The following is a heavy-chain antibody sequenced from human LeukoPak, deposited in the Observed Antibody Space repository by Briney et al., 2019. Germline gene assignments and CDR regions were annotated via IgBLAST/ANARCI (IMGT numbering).Heavy chain of an antibody. CDR1: GYTFTSYY. CDR2: INPNSGGT. V-gene: IGHV1-2*02. J-gene: IGHJ6*02. D-gene: IGHD2-2*01. Sequence: ASVKVSCKASGYTFTSYYMHWVRQAPGQGLEWMGWINPNSGGTNYAQKFQGRVTMTRDTSISTAYMELSRLRSDDTAVYYCARVRYCSSTSCEYYYGMDVWGQGTTVTVSS. CDR3: ARVRYCSSTSCEYYYGMDV.